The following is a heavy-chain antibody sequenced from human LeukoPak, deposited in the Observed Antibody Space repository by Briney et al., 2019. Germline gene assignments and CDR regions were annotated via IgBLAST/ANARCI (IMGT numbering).Heavy chain of an antibody. CDR2: VYYTGSS. Sequence: SETLSLTCTVSGDSISSSYWSWIRQPPGKGLEWIGYVYYTGSSYYNPSLKSRATTSIDMSKNQFSLKLTSMTAADTAVYYCARDQYISSFRYYGMDVWGQGTTVTVSS. CDR1: GDSISSSY. V-gene: IGHV4-59*01. D-gene: IGHD6-13*01. J-gene: IGHJ6*02. CDR3: ARDQYISSFRYYGMDV.